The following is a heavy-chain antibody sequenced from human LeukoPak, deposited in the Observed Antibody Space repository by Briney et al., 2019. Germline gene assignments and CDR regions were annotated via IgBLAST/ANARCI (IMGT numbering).Heavy chain of an antibody. J-gene: IGHJ5*02. CDR2: INHSGSS. V-gene: IGHV4-34*01. CDR1: GGSFSAYY. CDR3: APRGDIEHSYVYGKWFDP. D-gene: IGHD5-18*01. Sequence: SETLSLTCAVYGGSFSAYYWTWIRQPPGKGLEWIGEINHSGSSNYNSSLRSRVTISVDTSYKQFSLRLSSVTAADTAVYYCAPRGDIEHSYVYGKWFDPWGQGTRVTVSS.